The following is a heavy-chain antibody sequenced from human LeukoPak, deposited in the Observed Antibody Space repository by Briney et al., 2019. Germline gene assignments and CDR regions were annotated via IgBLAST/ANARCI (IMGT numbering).Heavy chain of an antibody. D-gene: IGHD4-17*01. CDR2: ISYDGSNK. V-gene: IGHV3-30-3*01. Sequence: PGRSLRLSCAASGFTFSSYAMHWVRQAPGKGLEWVAVISYDGSNKYYADSVKGRFTISRDNSKNTLYLQMNSLRAEDTAVYYCARTHDYGDYRSYYFDYWGQGTLVTVSS. CDR1: GFTFSSYA. CDR3: ARTHDYGDYRSYYFDY. J-gene: IGHJ4*02.